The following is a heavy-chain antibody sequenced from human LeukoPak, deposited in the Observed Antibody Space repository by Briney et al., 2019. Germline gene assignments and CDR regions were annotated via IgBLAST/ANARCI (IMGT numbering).Heavy chain of an antibody. V-gene: IGHV3-66*02. J-gene: IGHJ3*02. CDR3: ARLSDSSGYGAFDI. CDR2: LYSGGSA. CDR1: GLTVSTSY. Sequence: GGSLRLSCAASGLTVSTSYMGWVRQAPGKRLEWVSVLYSGGSAYYPDSVKGRFVISRDNSQNTLFLQMDSLRAEDTAVYYCARLSDSSGYGAFDIWGQGTMVTVAS. D-gene: IGHD3-22*01.